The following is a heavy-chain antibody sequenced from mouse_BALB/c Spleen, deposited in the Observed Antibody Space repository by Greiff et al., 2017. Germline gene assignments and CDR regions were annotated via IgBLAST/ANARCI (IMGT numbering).Heavy chain of an antibody. V-gene: IGHV2-6-7*01. D-gene: IGHD2-4*01. J-gene: IGHJ3*01. CDR1: GFSLTGYG. CDR2: IWRDGST. Sequence: VQLQQSGPGLVAPSQSLSITCTVSGFSLTGYGVNWVRQPPGKGLEWLGMIWRDGSTDYNSALKSRLSISKNNSTSQVFLKMNSLQTDDTASYYCARDMITFSFAYWGQGTLVTVSA. CDR3: ARDMITFSFAY.